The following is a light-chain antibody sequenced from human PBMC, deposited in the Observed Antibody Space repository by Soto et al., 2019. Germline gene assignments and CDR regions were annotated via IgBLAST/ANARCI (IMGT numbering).Light chain of an antibody. CDR2: EVS. J-gene: IGLJ1*01. CDR3: SSYSSSRDYV. V-gene: IGLV2-8*01. CDR1: SSDVGGYNY. Sequence: QSALTQPPSASGSPGQSVTISCTGTSSDVGGYNYVSWYQQHPGKAPKLMIYEVSQRPSGVPDRFSGSKSGNTASLTVSGLQAEDEADYYCSSYSSSRDYVFGIGTKLTVL.